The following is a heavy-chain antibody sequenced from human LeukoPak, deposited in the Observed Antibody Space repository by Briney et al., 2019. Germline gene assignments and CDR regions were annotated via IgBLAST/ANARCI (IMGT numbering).Heavy chain of an antibody. Sequence: WGSLRLSCAASGFPFNDYWMHWVRQAPGKGLVWVSRINSDGTTRYADSVKGRVSISRDNARNTVDLQMNSLRVEDTAVYYCARGGYLVADAFDIWGEGTMVTVSA. D-gene: IGHD6-6*01. V-gene: IGHV3-74*01. CDR2: INSDGTT. CDR3: ARGGYLVADAFDI. CDR1: GFPFNDYW. J-gene: IGHJ3*02.